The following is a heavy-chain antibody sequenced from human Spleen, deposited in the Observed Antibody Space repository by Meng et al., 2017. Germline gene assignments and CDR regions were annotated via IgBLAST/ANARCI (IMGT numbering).Heavy chain of an antibody. V-gene: IGHV1-18*01. Sequence: QVLPVQSGAEVKKPGSSVKVSCKASGGTFSSYAISWVRQAPGQGLEWLGWINVYNGKTDYALKFQDRVTMTTDTFTNTAYMELRSLRSDDTAVYYCATRGNPYLNCWGQGTLVTVPS. CDR1: GGTFSSYA. CDR2: INVYNGKT. CDR3: ATRGNPYLNC. J-gene: IGHJ4*02.